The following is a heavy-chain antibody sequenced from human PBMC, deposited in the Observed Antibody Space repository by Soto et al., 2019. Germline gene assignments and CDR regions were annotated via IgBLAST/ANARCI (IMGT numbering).Heavy chain of an antibody. J-gene: IGHJ6*02. Sequence: QVQLQESGPGLVKPSQTLSLTCTVSGDSIRSGNHYWSWIRQPPGKGLEWIGYIYYSGSTYYSPPLKSRVTISVDTSKNQFSRKLNSVTAADTAVYYCARVDILTVYGCMGVWGQGTTVTVSS. V-gene: IGHV4-30-4*01. D-gene: IGHD3-9*01. CDR2: IYYSGST. CDR1: GDSIRSGNHY. CDR3: ARVDILTVYGCMGV.